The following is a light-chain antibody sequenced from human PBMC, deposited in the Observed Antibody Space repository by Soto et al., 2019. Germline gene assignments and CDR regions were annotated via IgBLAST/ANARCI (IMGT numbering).Light chain of an antibody. CDR1: QSISSY. V-gene: IGKV1-39*01. CDR2: AAS. CDR3: QQSYSTPIT. J-gene: IGKJ5*01. Sequence: DSHMTQSPSSLSSSVAYRVAITCRASQSISSYLNWYQQKPGKAPKLLIYAASSLQSGVPSRFSGSGSGTDFTLTISSLQPEDFATYYCQQSYSTPITFGQGTRLEIK.